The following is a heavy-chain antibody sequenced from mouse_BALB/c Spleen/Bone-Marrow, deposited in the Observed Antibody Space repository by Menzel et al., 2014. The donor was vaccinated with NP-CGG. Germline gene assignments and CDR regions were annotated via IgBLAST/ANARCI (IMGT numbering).Heavy chain of an antibody. Sequence: EVHLVESGGGLVQPGGSLKLSCATSGFTFSDYYMYWVRQTPEKRLEWVAYISNGGGSTYYPDTVKGRFTISRDNAKNPLYLQMSRLKTEDTAMYYCARHNYDETWFAYWGQGTLVTVSA. CDR2: ISNGGGST. D-gene: IGHD2-4*01. CDR3: ARHNYDETWFAY. CDR1: GFTFSDYY. J-gene: IGHJ3*01. V-gene: IGHV5-12*02.